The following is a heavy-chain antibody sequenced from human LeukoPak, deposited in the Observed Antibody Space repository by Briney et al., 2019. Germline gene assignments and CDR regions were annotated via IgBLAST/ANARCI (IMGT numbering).Heavy chain of an antibody. J-gene: IGHJ4*02. D-gene: IGHD3-10*01. CDR2: IYYSGST. V-gene: IGHV4-30-4*01. CDR3: ARGYGSGRFIDY. Sequence: PSQTLSLTCTVSGGSISSGDYYWSWIRQPPGKGLEWIGYIYYSGSTYYNPSLKSRVTISVDTSKNQFSLKLSSVTAADTTVYYCARGYGSGRFIDYWGQGTLVTVSS. CDR1: GGSISSGDYY.